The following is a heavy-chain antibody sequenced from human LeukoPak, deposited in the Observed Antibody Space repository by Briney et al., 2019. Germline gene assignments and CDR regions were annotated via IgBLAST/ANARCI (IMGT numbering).Heavy chain of an antibody. Sequence: GGSLRLSCAASGFTFSRDWMHWVRQAPGKGPEWVSRISDDGSITTYADSVQGRFTISRGNAKSTMFLQMNSLRAEDTAVYFCARRFYQTNVYDRHFDHWGQGILVTVSS. CDR2: ISDDGSIT. CDR3: ARRFYQTNVYDRHFDH. J-gene: IGHJ4*02. D-gene: IGHD2-8*01. CDR1: GFTFSRDW. V-gene: IGHV3-74*03.